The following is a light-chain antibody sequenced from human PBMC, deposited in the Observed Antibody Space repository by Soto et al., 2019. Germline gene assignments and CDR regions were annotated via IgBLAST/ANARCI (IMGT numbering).Light chain of an antibody. CDR2: KAS. CDR3: QQYNSYTWA. J-gene: IGKJ1*01. CDR1: QSISSW. Sequence: DIQMTQSHSTLSASVGDRLTITCRASQSISSWLAWYQQKPGKAPKLLIYKASSLERGVPSRFSGSGSGTEFTLTLSRLQPDDFATYYCQQYNSYTWAVGPGTKGDIK. V-gene: IGKV1-5*03.